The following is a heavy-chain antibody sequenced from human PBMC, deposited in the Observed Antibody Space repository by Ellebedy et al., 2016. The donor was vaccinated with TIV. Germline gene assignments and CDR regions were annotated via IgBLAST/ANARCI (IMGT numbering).Heavy chain of an antibody. CDR1: GGSFSGYY. CDR3: ATRNDYTAMAPRGWFDP. CDR2: INHSGST. V-gene: IGHV4-34*01. J-gene: IGHJ5*02. Sequence: SETLSLXCAVYGGSFSGYYWSWIRQPPGKGLEWIGEINHSGSTTYNPSLKSRVTISVDTSKNQFSLKLSSVTAADTAVYYCATRNDYTAMAPRGWFDPWGQGTLVTVSS. D-gene: IGHD5-18*01.